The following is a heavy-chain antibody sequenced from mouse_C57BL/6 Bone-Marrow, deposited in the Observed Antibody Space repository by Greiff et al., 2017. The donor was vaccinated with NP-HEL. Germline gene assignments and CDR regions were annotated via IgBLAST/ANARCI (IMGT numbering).Heavy chain of an antibody. Sequence: EVQRVESGPELVKPGASVKISCKASGYSFTDYNMNWVKQSNGKSLEWIGVINPNYGTTSYNQKFKGKATLTVDQSSSTAYMQLNSLTSEYSAVYYCARPYYYGSYWYFDVWGTGTTVTVSS. CDR1: GYSFTDYN. J-gene: IGHJ1*03. CDR3: ARPYYYGSYWYFDV. D-gene: IGHD1-1*01. CDR2: INPNYGTT. V-gene: IGHV1-39*01.